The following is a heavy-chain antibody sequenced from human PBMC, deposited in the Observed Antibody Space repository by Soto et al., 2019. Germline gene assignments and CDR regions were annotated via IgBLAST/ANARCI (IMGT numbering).Heavy chain of an antibody. CDR3: AILGTGP. CDR2: ISGSGGSA. V-gene: IGHV3-23*01. J-gene: IGHJ5*02. CDR1: GFTFNTYA. D-gene: IGHD1-1*01. Sequence: EVQLLESGGGLVQPGGSPRLSCAASGFTFNTYAMNWVRQAPGKGLEWVSDISGSGGSADYPDSVKGRFSISRDKSKNTLYLQMNSLRAEDTAMYYCAILGTGPWGQGTLVTVSS.